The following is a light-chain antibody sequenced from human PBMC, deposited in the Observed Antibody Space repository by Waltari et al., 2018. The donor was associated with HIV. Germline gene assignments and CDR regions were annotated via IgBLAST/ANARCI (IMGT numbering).Light chain of an antibody. J-gene: IGLJ2*01. Sequence: QSALTQPPSASGPPGQSVTISCTGTRRDVGGYNSVSWYQQHPGKAPKLLIAEVSKRPSGVPDRFSGSKSGNTASLTVSGLQAEDEADYYCSSYAGSINVLFGGGTKRAVL. CDR3: SSYAGSINVL. CDR1: RRDVGGYNS. V-gene: IGLV2-8*01. CDR2: EVS.